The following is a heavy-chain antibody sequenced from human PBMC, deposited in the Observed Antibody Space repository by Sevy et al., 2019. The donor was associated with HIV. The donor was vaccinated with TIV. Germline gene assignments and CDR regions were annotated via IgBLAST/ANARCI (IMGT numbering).Heavy chain of an antibody. Sequence: GGSLRLSCAASGFTFSSYSMNWVRQAPGKGLEWVSSISSSSYIYYADSVKGRFTISRDNAKNSLYLQMNSLRAEDTAVYYCARDQYNWNLTYYGMDVWGQGTTVTVSS. D-gene: IGHD1-20*01. CDR2: ISSSSYI. CDR1: GFTFSSYS. V-gene: IGHV3-21*01. CDR3: ARDQYNWNLTYYGMDV. J-gene: IGHJ6*02.